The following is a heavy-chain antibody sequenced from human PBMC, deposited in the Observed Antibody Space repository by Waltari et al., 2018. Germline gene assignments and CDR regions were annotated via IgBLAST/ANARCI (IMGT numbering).Heavy chain of an antibody. D-gene: IGHD3-10*01. V-gene: IGHV3-74*01. CDR2: LESDGRRT. CDR3: VRDSGMGRPHY. J-gene: IGHJ4*02. CDR1: GFTFSGYL. Sequence: EVHLVESGGGLVQPGGSLRLSCAASGFTFSGYLMHWVRQDPGKGLVCVSRLESDGRRTSFADSVKGRFTISRDNTDNTFYLQMNSLRVDDTGIYYCVRDSGMGRPHYWGQGTVVTVSS.